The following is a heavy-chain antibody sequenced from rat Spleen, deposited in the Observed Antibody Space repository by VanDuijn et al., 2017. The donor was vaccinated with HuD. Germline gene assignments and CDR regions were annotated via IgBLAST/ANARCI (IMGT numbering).Heavy chain of an antibody. J-gene: IGHJ4*01. V-gene: IGHV5-7*01. Sequence: EVQLVESGGGLVQPGRSLKLSCAASGFTFSAAGMHWIRQAPKKGLEWVATISYDGTATYYRDSVKGRFTLSRDNAKSTLYLQMGSLRSEDTAMYFCARYLTTTGVMDAWGQGASVTVSS. D-gene: IGHD1-10*01. CDR2: ISYDGTAT. CDR1: GFTFSAAG. CDR3: ARYLTTTGVMDA.